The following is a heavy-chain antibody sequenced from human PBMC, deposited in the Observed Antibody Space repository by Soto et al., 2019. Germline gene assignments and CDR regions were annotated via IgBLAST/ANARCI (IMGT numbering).Heavy chain of an antibody. CDR2: ISSSSSYI. CDR3: ARDRASSWYSSDY. V-gene: IGHV3-21*01. J-gene: IGHJ4*02. D-gene: IGHD6-13*01. Sequence: EVQLVESGGGLVKPGGSLRLSCAASGFTFSSYSMNWVRQAPGKGLEWVSSISSSSSYIYYADSVKGRFTISRDNAKNSLYLQINSLRAEDTAVYYCARDRASSWYSSDYWGQGTLVTVSS. CDR1: GFTFSSYS.